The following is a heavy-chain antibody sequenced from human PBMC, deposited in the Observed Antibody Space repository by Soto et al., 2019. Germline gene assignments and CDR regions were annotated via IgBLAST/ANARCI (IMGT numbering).Heavy chain of an antibody. V-gene: IGHV4-30-4*01. D-gene: IGHD7-27*01. CDR3: AVELGTVYFDQ. CDR1: AGSIRSGDYY. J-gene: IGHJ4*01. Sequence: QVQLQESGPGLVKPSQTLSLTCTVSAGSIRSGDYYWTWIRQPPGKGLDWIGSIDHSGSAYYNPSLKSRATISIDSANNQFSLKMTSVTPADTAVYYCAVELGTVYFDQWGHGTLVTVSS. CDR2: IDHSGSA.